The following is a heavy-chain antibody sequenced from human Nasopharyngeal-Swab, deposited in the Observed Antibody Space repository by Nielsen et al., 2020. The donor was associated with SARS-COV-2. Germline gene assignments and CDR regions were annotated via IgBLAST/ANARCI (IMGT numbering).Heavy chain of an antibody. D-gene: IGHD6-13*01. CDR1: GFTFSSYA. CDR3: AKDRQYSSSDDYYYYYMDV. Sequence: GGSLRLSCAASGFTFSSYAMSWVRQAPGKGLDWVSAISGSGGSTYYADSVKGRFTISRDNSKNTLYLQMNSLRAEDTAVYYCAKDRQYSSSDDYYYYYMDVWGKGTTVTVSS. J-gene: IGHJ6*03. CDR2: ISGSGGST. V-gene: IGHV3-23*01.